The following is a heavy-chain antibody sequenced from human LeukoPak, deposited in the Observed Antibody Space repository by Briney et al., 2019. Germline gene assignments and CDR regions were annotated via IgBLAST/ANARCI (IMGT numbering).Heavy chain of an antibody. CDR2: LDPGDSYT. CDR1: GYSFTSYW. V-gene: IGHV5-10-1*01. D-gene: IGHD6-19*01. CDR3: AGAGIAVAGNAEYFQH. J-gene: IGHJ1*01. Sequence: GESLKISCKGSGYSFTSYWISWVRQMPGKGLEWMGRLDPGDSYTNYSPSFQGHVTISADKSISTAYLQWSSLKASDTAMYYCAGAGIAVAGNAEYFQHWGQGTLVTVSS.